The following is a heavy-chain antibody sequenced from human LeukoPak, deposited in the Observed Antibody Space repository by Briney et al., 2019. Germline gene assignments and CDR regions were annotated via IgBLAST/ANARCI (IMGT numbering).Heavy chain of an antibody. V-gene: IGHV3-7*01. J-gene: IGHJ4*02. Sequence: SWVRQAPGRGLEWVANIKQDGREKAYVDSVKGRFTISRDNTKNSLYLQMNSLRAEDTAVYFCARHDNTGYYRLDHWGQGTLVTVSS. CDR3: ARHDNTGYYRLDH. CDR2: IKQDGREK. D-gene: IGHD3-22*01.